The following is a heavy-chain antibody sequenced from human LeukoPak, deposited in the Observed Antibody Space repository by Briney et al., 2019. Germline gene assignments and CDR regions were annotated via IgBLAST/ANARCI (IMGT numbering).Heavy chain of an antibody. D-gene: IGHD3-3*01. V-gene: IGHV3-23*01. J-gene: IGHJ4*02. Sequence: GGSLRLSCAASGFTVSNNYMSWVRQAPGKGLEWVSAISGSGGSTYYADSVKGRFTISRDNARNTLYVQMNSLRAEDTAVYYCAKGRALTIFGVVTPCDYWGQGTLATVSS. CDR3: AKGRALTIFGVVTPCDY. CDR2: ISGSGGST. CDR1: GFTVSNNY.